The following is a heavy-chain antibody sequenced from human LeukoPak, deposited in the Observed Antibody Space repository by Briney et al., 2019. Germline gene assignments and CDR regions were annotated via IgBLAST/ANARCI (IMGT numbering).Heavy chain of an antibody. CDR1: GFTFSSYS. V-gene: IGHV3-21*01. CDR2: ISSSSSYI. CDR3: ARDDYYDISFYGMDV. D-gene: IGHD3-9*01. Sequence: GGSLRLSCAASGFTFSSYSMNWVRQAPGKGLEWVSSISSSSSYIYYADSVKGRFTISRDNAKNSLYLQMNSLRAEDTAVYYCARDDYYDISFYGMDVWGQGTTVTVSS. J-gene: IGHJ6*02.